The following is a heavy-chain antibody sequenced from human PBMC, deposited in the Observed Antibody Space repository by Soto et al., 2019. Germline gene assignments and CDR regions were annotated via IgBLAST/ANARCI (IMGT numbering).Heavy chain of an antibody. CDR1: GYTFTNYG. CDR2: ISAYNGNT. V-gene: IGHV1-18*01. J-gene: IGHJ4*02. Sequence: ASVKVSCKASGYTFTNYGISWVRQAPGQRLEWMGWISAYNGNTDYAQKLQGRVTMTTDTSTSTAYMELRSLRSDDTAVYYCARVGAYCVSTSCHDYWGQGTLVTVSS. D-gene: IGHD2-2*01. CDR3: ARVGAYCVSTSCHDY.